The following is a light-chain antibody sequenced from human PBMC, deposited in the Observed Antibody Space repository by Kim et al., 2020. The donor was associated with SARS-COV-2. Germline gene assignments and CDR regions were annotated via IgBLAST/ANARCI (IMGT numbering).Light chain of an antibody. V-gene: IGKV1-17*03. CDR2: GAS. CDR3: LQYKTTPYT. Sequence: SAAVGDRGTITCHASQDINEFLTWLQLQPGKVPKRLIYGASSLQSGVPSRFSGSGSGTEFTLTISSLQPEDFATYYCLQYKTTPYTLGQGTKLEI. J-gene: IGKJ2*01. CDR1: QDINEF.